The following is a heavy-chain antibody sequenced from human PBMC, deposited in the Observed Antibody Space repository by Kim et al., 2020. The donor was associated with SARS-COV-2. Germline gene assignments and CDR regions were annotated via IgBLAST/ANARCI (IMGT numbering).Heavy chain of an antibody. D-gene: IGHD6-13*01. J-gene: IGHJ3*02. V-gene: IGHV3-23*01. CDR3: ATRPPYSSSWYIAVANAFDI. Sequence: RFTISRDNSKNTLYLQMNSLRAEDTAVYYCATRPPYSSSWYIAVANAFDIWGQGTMVTVSS.